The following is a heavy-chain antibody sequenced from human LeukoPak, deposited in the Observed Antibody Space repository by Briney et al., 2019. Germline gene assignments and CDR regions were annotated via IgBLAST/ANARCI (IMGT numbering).Heavy chain of an antibody. CDR3: DRGGTITWVEDY. J-gene: IGHJ4*02. CDR2: IKQDGTEK. D-gene: IGHD1-7*01. CDR1: GFTFSSYW. Sequence: GGSLRLSCAASGFTFSSYWMSWVRQAPGKGLEWVANIKQDGTEKYYVDSVKGRFTISRDNAKDSLYLQMNSLSAEDTAVYYCDRGGTITWVEDYWGQGTLVTVSS. V-gene: IGHV3-7*05.